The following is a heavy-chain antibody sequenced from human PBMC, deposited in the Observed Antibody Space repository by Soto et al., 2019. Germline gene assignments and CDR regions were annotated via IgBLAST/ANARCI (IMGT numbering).Heavy chain of an antibody. CDR3: ARDGRRAAREYAFDI. CDR2: ISSSSSYI. D-gene: IGHD1-26*01. V-gene: IGHV3-21*01. Sequence: PGGSLRLSCAASGFTFSSYSMNWVRQAPGKGLEWVSSISSSSSYIYYADSVKGRFTISRDNAKNSLYLQMNSLRAEDTAVYYCARDGRRAAREYAFDIWGQGTMVTVSS. CDR1: GFTFSSYS. J-gene: IGHJ3*02.